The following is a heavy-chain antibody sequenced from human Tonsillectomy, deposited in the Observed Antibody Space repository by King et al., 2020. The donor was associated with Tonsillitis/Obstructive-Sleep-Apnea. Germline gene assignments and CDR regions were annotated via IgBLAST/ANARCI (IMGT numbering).Heavy chain of an antibody. Sequence: QLVQSGAEVKKPGSSVKVSCKASGGTFSSYAISWVRQAPGQGLEWMGGIIPIFGTANYAQKFQGRVTITADESTSTAYMELSSLRSEDTAVYYCASGTYYGGNYGVGDAFDIWGQGTMVTVSS. V-gene: IGHV1-69*12. J-gene: IGHJ3*02. D-gene: IGHD4-23*01. CDR3: ASGTYYGGNYGVGDAFDI. CDR2: IIPIFGTA. CDR1: GGTFSSYA.